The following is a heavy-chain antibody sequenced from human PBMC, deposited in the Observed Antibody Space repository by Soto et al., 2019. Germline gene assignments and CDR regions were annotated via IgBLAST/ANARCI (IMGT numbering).Heavy chain of an antibody. D-gene: IGHD2-21*02. J-gene: IGHJ4*02. Sequence: QVQLVESGGGVVQPGRSLRLSCAASGFTFSSYGMHWVRQAQGKGLEWVAVISYDGSNKYYADSVKGRFTISRDNSKNTLYLQMNSLRAEDTAVYYCAQAEVTVVTPYYFDYWGQGTLVTVSS. CDR1: GFTFSSYG. CDR2: ISYDGSNK. V-gene: IGHV3-30*18. CDR3: AQAEVTVVTPYYFDY.